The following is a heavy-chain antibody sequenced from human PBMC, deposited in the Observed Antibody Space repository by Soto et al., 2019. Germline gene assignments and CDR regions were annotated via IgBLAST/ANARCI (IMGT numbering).Heavy chain of an antibody. D-gene: IGHD6-13*01. Sequence: GGSPRLSCAASGFTFSSYAMSWVRQAPGQGLEWVSGISGSGGITHYADSVKGRFTISRDNSRNTLHLQMISLRAEDTGVYYCAKDLGYGSSWRYALDMWGQGTLVTVSS. CDR2: ISGSGGIT. CDR1: GFTFSSYA. J-gene: IGHJ3*02. CDR3: AKDLGYGSSWRYALDM. V-gene: IGHV3-23*01.